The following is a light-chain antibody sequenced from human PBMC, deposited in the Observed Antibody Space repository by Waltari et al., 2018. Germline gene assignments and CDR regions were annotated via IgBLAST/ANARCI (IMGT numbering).Light chain of an antibody. CDR1: SSNIGAGHD. V-gene: IGLV1-40*01. CDR2: GNN. Sequence: QSVLTQPPSMSGAPGQRVPISCPGSSSNIGAGHDVHWYQVFPGTAPKLLIYGNNNRPSGVPDRFSGSKSDTSASLAIGGLQAEDEADYYCQSFDIRLSGGVVFGGGTKVTVL. CDR3: QSFDIRLSGGVV. J-gene: IGLJ3*02.